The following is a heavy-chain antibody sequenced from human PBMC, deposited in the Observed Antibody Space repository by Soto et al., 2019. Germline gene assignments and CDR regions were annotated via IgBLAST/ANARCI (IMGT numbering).Heavy chain of an antibody. V-gene: IGHV3-23*01. CDR3: AKGIGFDLLSSKFDS. D-gene: IGHD3-10*01. CDR2: ISGAGGNS. J-gene: IGHJ5*01. Sequence: GGSLRLSCATSGFTFSTYSMSWVRQAPGKGLVWVSAISGAGGNSYYADSVKGRFTTSRDNSRNTLYLQMTSLSAEDTAVYYCAKGIGFDLLSSKFDSWGRGTLVTVSS. CDR1: GFTFSTYS.